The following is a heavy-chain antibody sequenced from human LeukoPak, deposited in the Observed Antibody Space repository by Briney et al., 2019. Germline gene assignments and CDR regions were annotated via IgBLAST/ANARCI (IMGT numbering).Heavy chain of an antibody. CDR2: IYHSGST. V-gene: IGHV4-38-2*01. CDR1: GYSISSGYY. Sequence: SETLSLTCVVSGYSISSGYYWGWVRQPPGKELEWIGNIYHSGSTYKNPSLKSRVTISLDTSKNQFSLKLSSVTATDTAMYYCARLSGAPVRHPIYHFDYWGQGTLVTISS. CDR3: ARLSGAPVRHPIYHFDY. D-gene: IGHD1-26*01. J-gene: IGHJ4*02.